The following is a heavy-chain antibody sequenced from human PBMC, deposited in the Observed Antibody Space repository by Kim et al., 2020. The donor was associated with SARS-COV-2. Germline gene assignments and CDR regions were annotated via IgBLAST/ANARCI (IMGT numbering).Heavy chain of an antibody. CDR2: IWYDGSNK. Sequence: GGSLRLSCAASGFTFSSYGMHWVRQAPGKGLEWVAVIWYDGSNKYYADSVKGRFTISRDNSKNTLYLQMNSLRAADTAVYYCARDGESYSSSWYYFDYWGQGTLVTVSS. CDR3: ARDGESYSSSWYYFDY. CDR1: GFTFSSYG. V-gene: IGHV3-33*01. J-gene: IGHJ4*02. D-gene: IGHD6-13*01.